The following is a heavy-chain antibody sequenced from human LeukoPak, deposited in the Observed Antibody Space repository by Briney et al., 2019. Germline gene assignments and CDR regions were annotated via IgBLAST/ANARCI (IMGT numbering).Heavy chain of an antibody. J-gene: IGHJ4*02. CDR2: INPSGGST. Sequence: ASVKVSCKASGYTFTSYYMHWVRQAPGQGLEWMGIINPSGGSTKYAQKFQGRFTMTRDTSTSTVYMEVSSLTSEDTAVYYCAREGTYDSSGCYIDYWGQRTLVTVSS. CDR3: AREGTYDSSGCYIDY. CDR1: GYTFTSYY. V-gene: IGHV1-46*01. D-gene: IGHD3-22*01.